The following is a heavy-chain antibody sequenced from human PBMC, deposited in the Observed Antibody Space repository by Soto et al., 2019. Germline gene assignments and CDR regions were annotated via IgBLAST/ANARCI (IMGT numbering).Heavy chain of an antibody. CDR2: IQYSGST. CDR1: GGSISSGDYY. D-gene: IGHD6-6*01. V-gene: IGHV4-31*03. Sequence: PSETLSLTCTVSGGSISSGDYYWSWVRQQPGKGLEWIGYIQYSGSTYYNPSLKGRVTISADTSENQFSLRLSSVTAAATAFFYCARKSRSSSSYFYYMDVGEKGTRFTVSS. J-gene: IGHJ6*03. CDR3: ARKSRSSSSYFYYMDV.